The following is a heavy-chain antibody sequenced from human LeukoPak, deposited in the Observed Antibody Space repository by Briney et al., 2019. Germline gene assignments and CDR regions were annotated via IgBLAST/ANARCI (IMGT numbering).Heavy chain of an antibody. CDR1: GFTFSNAW. J-gene: IGHJ4*02. CDR2: ISSSGSTI. D-gene: IGHD6-19*01. V-gene: IGHV3-11*04. Sequence: GGSLRLSCAASGFTFSNAWMSWIRQAPGKGLEWVSYISSSGSTIYYADSVKGRFTISRDNAKNSLYLQMNSLRAKGTAVYYCARGPTGYSSGWVGYWGQGTLVTVSS. CDR3: ARGPTGYSSGWVGY.